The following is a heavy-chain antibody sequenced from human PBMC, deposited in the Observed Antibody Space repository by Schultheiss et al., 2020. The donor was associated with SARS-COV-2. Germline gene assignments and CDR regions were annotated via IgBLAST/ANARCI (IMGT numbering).Heavy chain of an antibody. CDR2: IQSTGST. Sequence: LSLTCTVSGGSISSSSYYWGWIRQPPGKGLEWIGRIQSTGSTDHNSSLKSRVIMSVDTSKNQFSLKLSSVTAADTAVYYCARGQTGHMPFDYWGQGTLVTVSS. CDR1: GGSISSSSYY. J-gene: IGHJ4*02. CDR3: ARGQTGHMPFDY. D-gene: IGHD7-27*01. V-gene: IGHV4-39*07.